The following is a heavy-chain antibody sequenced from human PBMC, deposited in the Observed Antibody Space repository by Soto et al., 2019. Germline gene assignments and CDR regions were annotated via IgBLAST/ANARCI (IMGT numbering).Heavy chain of an antibody. Sequence: QVQLVESGGGVVQPGRSLRLSCAASGFTFRNFDMHWVRQAPGKGLEWVALISYDERKTYYVDSVKGRFTISRDNSENTLYLQMNSLRGEDSAVYFCAPALPLWSTRPDAYWGQGTLVTVSS. V-gene: IGHV3-30*03. J-gene: IGHJ4*02. CDR2: ISYDERKT. D-gene: IGHD2-21*01. CDR3: APALPLWSTRPDAY. CDR1: GFTFRNFD.